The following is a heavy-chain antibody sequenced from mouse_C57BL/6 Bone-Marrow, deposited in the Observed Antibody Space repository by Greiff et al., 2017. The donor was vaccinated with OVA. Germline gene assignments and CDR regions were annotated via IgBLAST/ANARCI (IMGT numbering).Heavy chain of an antibody. D-gene: IGHD4-1*01. CDR2: IRNKANGYTT. Sequence: EVKLVESGGGLVQPGGSLSLSCAASGFTFTDYYLSWVRQPPGKALEWLGFIRNKANGYTTEYRAFVKGRLTISRDNSQSIRYLQMNARRAEDSATYYCARYHWYYFDYWGQGTTLTGSS. CDR1: GFTFTDYY. V-gene: IGHV7-3*01. J-gene: IGHJ2*01. CDR3: ARYHWYYFDY.